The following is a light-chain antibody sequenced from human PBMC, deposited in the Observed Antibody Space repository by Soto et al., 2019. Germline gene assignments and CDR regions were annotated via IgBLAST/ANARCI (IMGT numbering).Light chain of an antibody. CDR3: CSYAGGGTWV. J-gene: IGLJ3*02. Sequence: QSALTQPASVSGSPGQSITIPCTGTSSEIGSYNLVTWYQQQPGQAPKLLIYEVNKRPSAVSNRFSASKSGSTASLTISGLQLEDEADYYCCSYAGGGTWVFGGGTKLTVL. CDR1: SSEIGSYNL. V-gene: IGLV2-23*02. CDR2: EVN.